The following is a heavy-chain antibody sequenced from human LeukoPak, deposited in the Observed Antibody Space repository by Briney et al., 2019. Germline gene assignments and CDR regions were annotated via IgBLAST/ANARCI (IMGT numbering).Heavy chain of an antibody. CDR3: ARAGYSYGYAYFDY. Sequence: SETLSLTCSVSGGSISSYYWSWIRQPPGKGLEWIGHIYCSGRTNYNPSLQRRVTISVDTSKNQFSLKLSSVTAADTAVYYCARAGYSYGYAYFDYWGQGTLVTVSS. V-gene: IGHV4-59*01. CDR1: GGSISSYY. J-gene: IGHJ4*02. CDR2: IYCSGRT. D-gene: IGHD5-18*01.